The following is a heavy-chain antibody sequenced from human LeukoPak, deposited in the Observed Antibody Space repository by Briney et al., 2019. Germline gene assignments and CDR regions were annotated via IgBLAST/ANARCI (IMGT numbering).Heavy chain of an antibody. Sequence: SETLSLTCAVYGGSFSGYYWSWIRQPPGKGLEWIGEINHSGSTNYNPSLKSRVTISVDTSKNQFSLKLSSVTAADTAVYYCARGRAYYYGSGSRNWFDPWGQGTLVTVSS. CDR3: ARGRAYYYGSGSRNWFDP. V-gene: IGHV4-34*01. CDR1: GGSFSGYY. D-gene: IGHD3-10*01. J-gene: IGHJ5*02. CDR2: INHSGST.